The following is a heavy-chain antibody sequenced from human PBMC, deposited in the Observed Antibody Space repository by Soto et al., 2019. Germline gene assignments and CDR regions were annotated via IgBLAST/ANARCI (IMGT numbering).Heavy chain of an antibody. V-gene: IGHV3-23*01. CDR3: VKGAYYDILTGYSYFDY. J-gene: IGHJ4*02. CDR1: GFTFSSYA. CDR2: ISGSGGST. Sequence: GGSLRLSCAASGFTFSSYAMRWVRQAPGKGLEWVSAISGSGGSTYYADSVKGRFTISRDNSKNTLYLQMNSLRAEDTAVYYCVKGAYYDILTGYSYFDYWGQGTLVTVSS. D-gene: IGHD3-9*01.